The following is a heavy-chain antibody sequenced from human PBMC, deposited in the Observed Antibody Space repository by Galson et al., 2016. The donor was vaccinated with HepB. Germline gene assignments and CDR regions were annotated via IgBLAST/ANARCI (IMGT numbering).Heavy chain of an antibody. J-gene: IGHJ4*02. V-gene: IGHV5-51*03. CDR3: ATPPAGYGGNVFED. D-gene: IGHD4-23*01. CDR1: GFTFTNYW. CDR2: IYPGDFDT. Sequence: QSGAEVTKPGESLKISCKGCGFTFTNYWIAWVRQMPGKGLEWMGIIYPGDFDTRYSPSFQGQVTISADKSINTAYLQWSSLKASDTAMYYCATPPAGYGGNVFEDWGQGTLVTVSS.